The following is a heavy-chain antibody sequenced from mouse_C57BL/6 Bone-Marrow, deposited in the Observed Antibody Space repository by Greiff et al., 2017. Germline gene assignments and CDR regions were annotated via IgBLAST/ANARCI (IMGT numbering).Heavy chain of an antibody. Sequence: QVQLQQSGAELVKPGASVKISCKASGYAFSGYWMNWVKQRPGKGLEWIGQIYPGDGDTNYNGKFKGKATLTADTSSSTAYMQLSSLTSEDSAVYFCARGGGWLLRAMDYWGQGTSVTVSS. D-gene: IGHD2-3*01. CDR1: GYAFSGYW. J-gene: IGHJ4*01. CDR2: IYPGDGDT. V-gene: IGHV1-80*01. CDR3: ARGGGWLLRAMDY.